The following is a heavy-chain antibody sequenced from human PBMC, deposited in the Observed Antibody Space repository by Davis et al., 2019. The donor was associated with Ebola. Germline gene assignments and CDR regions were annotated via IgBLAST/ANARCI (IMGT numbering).Heavy chain of an antibody. CDR3: AKIPDIVVVVAATLGGYFDY. CDR2: ISGSGGST. D-gene: IGHD2-15*01. V-gene: IGHV3-23*01. J-gene: IGHJ4*02. Sequence: GGSLRLSCAASGFTFSSYAMSWVRQAPGKGLEWVSAISGSGGSTYYADSVKGRFTISRDNSKNTLYLQMNSLRAEDTAVYYCAKIPDIVVVVAATLGGYFDYWGQGTLVTVSS. CDR1: GFTFSSYA.